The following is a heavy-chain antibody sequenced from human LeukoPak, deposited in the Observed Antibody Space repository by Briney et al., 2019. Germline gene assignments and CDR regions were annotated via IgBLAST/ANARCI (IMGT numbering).Heavy chain of an antibody. D-gene: IGHD5-24*01. V-gene: IGHV3-30*18. J-gene: IGHJ4*02. CDR1: GFTFSSYG. CDR2: ISYDGSNK. CDR3: AKDRDGYNSPLDD. Sequence: GGSLRLSCAAFGFTFSSYGMHWVRQAPGKGLEWVAVISYDGSNKYYADSVKGRFTISRDNSKNTLYLQMNSLRAEDTAVYYCAKDRDGYNSPLDDWGQGTLVTVSS.